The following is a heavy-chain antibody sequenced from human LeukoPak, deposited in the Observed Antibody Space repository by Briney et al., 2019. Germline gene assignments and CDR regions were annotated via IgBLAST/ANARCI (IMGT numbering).Heavy chain of an antibody. D-gene: IGHD1-1*01. CDR2: IKSKTDGGTP. CDR3: TTISSTGDLDF. J-gene: IGHJ5*01. Sequence: GGSLRLSCAASGFTFTNAWMTRVRQAPGKGLDWVGRIKSKTDGGTPGYAAPVKDRFTISRDDSTNTLYLQMNSLKTDDTAVYYCTTISSTGDLDFWGHGTLVTVSS. CDR1: GFTFTNAW. V-gene: IGHV3-15*01.